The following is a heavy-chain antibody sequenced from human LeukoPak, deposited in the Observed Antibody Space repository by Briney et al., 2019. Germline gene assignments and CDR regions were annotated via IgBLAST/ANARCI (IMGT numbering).Heavy chain of an antibody. CDR3: ARDGRQPKTIVDI. CDR2: IIPIFGTA. CDR1: GGTFSSYA. V-gene: IGHV1-69*05. D-gene: IGHD6-13*01. J-gene: IGHJ3*02. Sequence: SVKVSCKASGGTFSSYAISWVRQAPGQGLEWMGGIIPIFGTANYAQKFQGRVTMTRDTSISTAYMELSRLRSDDTAVYYCARDGRQPKTIVDIWGQGTMVTVSS.